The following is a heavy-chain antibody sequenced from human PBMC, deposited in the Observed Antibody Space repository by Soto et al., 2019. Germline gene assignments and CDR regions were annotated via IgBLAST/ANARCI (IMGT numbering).Heavy chain of an antibody. CDR1: GFTFSSYG. J-gene: IGHJ4*02. D-gene: IGHD6-19*01. Sequence: GGSLRLSCAASGFTFSSYGMHWVRQAPGKGLEWVAVIWYDGSNKYYADSVKGRFTISRDNSKNTLYLQMNSLRAEDTAVYYCASTDSSGWYIFAYWGQGTLVTVSS. V-gene: IGHV3-33*01. CDR3: ASTDSSGWYIFAY. CDR2: IWYDGSNK.